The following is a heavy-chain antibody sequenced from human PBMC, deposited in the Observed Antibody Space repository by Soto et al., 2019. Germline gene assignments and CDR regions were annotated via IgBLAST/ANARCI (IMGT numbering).Heavy chain of an antibody. V-gene: IGHV4-34*01. J-gene: IGHJ5*02. CDR2: INHSGST. CDR1: GGSFSGYY. CDR3: ARGPPGIQLWLQVVWFDP. Sequence: SETLSLTCAVYGGSFSGYYWSWIRQPPGKGLEWIGEINHSGSTNYNPSLKSRVTISVDTSKNQFSLKLSSVTAADTAVYYCARGPPGIQLWLQVVWFDPWGQGTLVTVSS. D-gene: IGHD5-18*01.